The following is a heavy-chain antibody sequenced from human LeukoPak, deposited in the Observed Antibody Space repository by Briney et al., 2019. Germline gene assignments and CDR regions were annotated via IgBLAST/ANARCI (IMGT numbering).Heavy chain of an antibody. Sequence: PGGSLRLSCAASGFTFTTYEMNWVRQAPGKGLEWVSSISSNSAYIYYRDSVKGRFTISRDNAKNSLYLQMGSLRAEDTAVYYCARGLSPGGYYYYMDFWGKGTTVTVSS. D-gene: IGHD2-2*01. V-gene: IGHV3-21*01. CDR2: ISSNSAYI. J-gene: IGHJ6*03. CDR1: GFTFTTYE. CDR3: ARGLSPGGYYYYMDF.